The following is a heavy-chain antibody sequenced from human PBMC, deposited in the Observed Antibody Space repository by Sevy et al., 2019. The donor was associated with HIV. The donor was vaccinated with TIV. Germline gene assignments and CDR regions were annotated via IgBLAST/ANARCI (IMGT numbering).Heavy chain of an antibody. CDR1: GFIFSRYW. V-gene: IGHV3-7*03. CDR2: IKQDGGEK. J-gene: IGHJ6*02. Sequence: GGSLRLSCAASGFIFSRYWMTWVRQAPGKGLEWVANIKQDGGEKYYVDSVKGRFTISRDNAKSSLYLQMNSLRDEDTAVYYCARDMGYCSGGSCYTWDYNGMDVWGQGTMVTVSS. D-gene: IGHD2-15*01. CDR3: ARDMGYCSGGSCYTWDYNGMDV.